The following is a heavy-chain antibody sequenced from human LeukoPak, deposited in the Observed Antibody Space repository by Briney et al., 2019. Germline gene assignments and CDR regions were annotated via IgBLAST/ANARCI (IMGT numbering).Heavy chain of an antibody. V-gene: IGHV3-20*04. Sequence: GGSLRLSCTASGFTFDDYGMRWVRQVPGKGLEWVSCINWNGSGAGYADSVKGRFTISRDNAKNSLYLQMNSRKAEDTALFYCARYLRKLYGRGGDYYFYMDVWGKGPTVTVSS. CDR1: GFTFDDYG. J-gene: IGHJ6*03. CDR2: INWNGSGA. CDR3: ARYLRKLYGRGGDYYFYMDV. D-gene: IGHD4-17*01.